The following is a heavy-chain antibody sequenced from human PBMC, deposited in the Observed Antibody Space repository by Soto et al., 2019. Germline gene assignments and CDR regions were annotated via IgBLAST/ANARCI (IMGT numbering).Heavy chain of an antibody. CDR1: GGSVSSGSYY. V-gene: IGHV4-61*01. Sequence: PSETLSLTCTVSGGSVSSGSYYWSWIRQPPGKGLEWIGYIYYSGSTNYNPSLKSRVTISVDTSKNQFSLKLSSVTAADTAVYYCARVYYYDSSYFDYWGQGTLVTVSS. CDR2: IYYSGST. J-gene: IGHJ4*02. CDR3: ARVYYYDSSYFDY. D-gene: IGHD3-22*01.